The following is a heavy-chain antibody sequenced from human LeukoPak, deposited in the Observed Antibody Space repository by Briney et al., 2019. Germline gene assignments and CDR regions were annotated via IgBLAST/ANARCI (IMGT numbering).Heavy chain of an antibody. CDR2: IYYSGST. V-gene: IGHV4-31*03. CDR3: AREGDYYYGMDV. Sequence: SETLSLTCTVSGGSISSSSYYWSWIRQHPGKGLEWIGYIYYSGSTYYNPSLKSRVTISVDTSKNQFSLKLSSVTAADTAVYYCAREGDYYYGMDVWGQGTTVTVSS. J-gene: IGHJ6*02. CDR1: GGSISSSSYY.